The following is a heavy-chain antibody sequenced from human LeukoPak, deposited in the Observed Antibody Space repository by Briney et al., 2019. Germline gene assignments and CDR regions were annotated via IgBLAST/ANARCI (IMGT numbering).Heavy chain of an antibody. J-gene: IGHJ5*02. CDR1: GFIFRNFG. CDR3: AKDNYGGVYAS. Sequence: QPGGSLRLSCAASGFIFRNFGMSWIRQAPGKGLEWGSHISDVVAHTWYADSVKGLFIISRDNSKNRVFLQMNSLRPEDTALYYCAKDNYGGVYASWGEGTLVTVSS. CDR2: ISDVVAHT. V-gene: IGHV3-23*01. D-gene: IGHD3-16*01.